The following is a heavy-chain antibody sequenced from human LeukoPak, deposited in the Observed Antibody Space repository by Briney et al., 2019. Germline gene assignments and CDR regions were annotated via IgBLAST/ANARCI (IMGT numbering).Heavy chain of an antibody. V-gene: IGHV3-23*01. CDR1: GFTFSSYA. CDR3: AKSSGMGTTTDQFQDY. CDR2: ISDSGGST. D-gene: IGHD1-26*01. Sequence: GGSLRLSCAASGFTFSSYAMSWVRQAPGKGLEWVSTISDSGGSTFYADSVKGRFTISRDNSKNTLYLQMNSLRAEDTAVYYCAKSSGMGTTTDQFQDYWGQGTLVAVSS. J-gene: IGHJ4*02.